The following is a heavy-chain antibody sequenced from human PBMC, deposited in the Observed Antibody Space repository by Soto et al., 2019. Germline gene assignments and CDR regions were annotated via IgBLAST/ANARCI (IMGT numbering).Heavy chain of an antibody. V-gene: IGHV3-64*01. Sequence: GGSLRLSCAASGFTFSSYAMHWVRQAPGKGLEYVSAISSNGGSTYYANSVKGRFTISRDNSKNTLYLQMGSLRAEDMAVYYCARVPLNLGWYFDLWGRGTRVTVSS. CDR2: ISSNGGST. CDR1: GFTFSSYA. J-gene: IGHJ2*01. CDR3: ARVPLNLGWYFDL.